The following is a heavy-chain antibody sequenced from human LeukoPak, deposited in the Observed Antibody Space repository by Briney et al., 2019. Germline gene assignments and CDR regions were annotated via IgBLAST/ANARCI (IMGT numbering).Heavy chain of an antibody. CDR1: GGSISSSSYY. CDR3: ASAGMVVAATSPNWFDP. J-gene: IGHJ5*02. V-gene: IGHV4-39*07. Sequence: SETLSLTCTVSGGSISSSSYYWGWIRQPPGKGLGWIGSIYYSGSTNYNPSLKSRVTISVDTSKNQFSLKLSSVTAADTAVYYCASAGMVVAATSPNWFDPWGQGTLVTVSS. D-gene: IGHD2-15*01. CDR2: IYYSGST.